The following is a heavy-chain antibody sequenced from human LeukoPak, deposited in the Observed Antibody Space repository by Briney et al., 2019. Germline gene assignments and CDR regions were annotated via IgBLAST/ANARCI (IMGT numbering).Heavy chain of an antibody. Sequence: PSETLSLTCAVYGGSFSGYYWSWIRQPPGKGLEWIGEINHSGSTNYNPSLKSRVTISVDTSKNQFSLKLSSVTAADTAVYYCARGSRYRSGLKIYGSVNFDYWGQGTLVTVSS. J-gene: IGHJ4*02. CDR2: INHSGST. V-gene: IGHV4-34*01. CDR3: ARGSRYRSGLKIYGSVNFDY. CDR1: GGSFSGYY. D-gene: IGHD3-10*01.